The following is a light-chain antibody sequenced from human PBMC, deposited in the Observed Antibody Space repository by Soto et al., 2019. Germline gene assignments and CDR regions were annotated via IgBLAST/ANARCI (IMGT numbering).Light chain of an antibody. Sequence: EIVLTQSPGTLSLSPGERATLSCRASQSVSSYLAWYQQKPGQAPRLLIYDASNRATGIPARFSGSGSGTDFTLTISSLEPEDFAVYYCQQRSNWPPSITFGQGTRLE. J-gene: IGKJ5*01. CDR3: QQRSNWPPSIT. V-gene: IGKV3-11*01. CDR2: DAS. CDR1: QSVSSY.